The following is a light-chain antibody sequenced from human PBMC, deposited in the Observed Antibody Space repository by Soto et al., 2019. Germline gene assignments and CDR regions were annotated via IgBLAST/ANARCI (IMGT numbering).Light chain of an antibody. Sequence: VMTHAPATLSVSPWERATLSCRASQTINNNVAWYQLKDGQVPRLVIYGASTRATDIPARFSGSGSGTEFTLTISRLEPEDFAVYYCQQYGSSITFGQGTRLEIK. J-gene: IGKJ5*01. CDR3: QQYGSSIT. V-gene: IGKV3-15*01. CDR2: GAS. CDR1: QTINNN.